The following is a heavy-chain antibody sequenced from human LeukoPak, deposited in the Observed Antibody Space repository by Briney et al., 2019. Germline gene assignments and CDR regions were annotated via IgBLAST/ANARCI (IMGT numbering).Heavy chain of an antibody. CDR1: GGSISSYY. Sequence: SETLSLTCTVSGGSISSYYCSWIRQPPGKGLEWIAYIYYSGTTNYNPSLKSQVTISVDTSKNQFSLKLSSVTAADTAVYYCARRIGAPTDRFDPWGQGTLVTVSS. V-gene: IGHV4-59*08. J-gene: IGHJ5*02. CDR2: IYYSGTT. CDR3: ARRIGAPTDRFDP. D-gene: IGHD3-3*01.